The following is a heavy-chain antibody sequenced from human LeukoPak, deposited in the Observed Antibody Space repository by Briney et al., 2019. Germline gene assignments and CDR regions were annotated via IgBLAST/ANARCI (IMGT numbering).Heavy chain of an antibody. CDR3: AREVWGPEY. J-gene: IGHJ4*02. Sequence: RGSLRLSCAASGFTFSSFAMHWVRQAPGKGLEWVAVISYDGSNKYYADSVKGRFTISRDNTKNSVYLQTSSLRAEDTAVYYCAREVWGPEYWGQGTLVTVSS. V-gene: IGHV3-30-3*01. CDR1: GFTFSSFA. CDR2: ISYDGSNK. D-gene: IGHD1-14*01.